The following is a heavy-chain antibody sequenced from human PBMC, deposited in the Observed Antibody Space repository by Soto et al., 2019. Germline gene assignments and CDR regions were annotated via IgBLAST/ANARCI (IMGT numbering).Heavy chain of an antibody. CDR1: GGSVSSGSYY. V-gene: IGHV4-61*01. CDR3: ARERSGWFRNWFDP. D-gene: IGHD6-19*01. CDR2: IYYSGST. J-gene: IGHJ5*02. Sequence: SETLSLTCTVSGGSVSSGSYYWSWIRQPPGKGLEWIGYIYYSGSTNYNPSLKSRVTISVDTSKNQFSLKLSSVTAADTAVYYCARERSGWFRNWFDPWGQGTQVTVS.